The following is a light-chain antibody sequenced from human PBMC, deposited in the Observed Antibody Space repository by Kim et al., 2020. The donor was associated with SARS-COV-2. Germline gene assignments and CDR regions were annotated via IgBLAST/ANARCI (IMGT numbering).Light chain of an antibody. V-gene: IGLV7-43*01. Sequence: PGGTVTHTCAYSAGAVTSAYYPNWFQQKPGQAPRSLIYNTDNKHSWTPARFSGSLLGGRAALTLSGVQPEDEADYYCLLFNGGAPVFGGGTQLTVL. CDR1: AGAVTSAYY. CDR3: LLFNGGAPV. CDR2: NTD. J-gene: IGLJ2*01.